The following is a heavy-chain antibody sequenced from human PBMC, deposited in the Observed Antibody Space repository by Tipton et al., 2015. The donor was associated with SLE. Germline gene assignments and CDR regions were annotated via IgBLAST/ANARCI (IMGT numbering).Heavy chain of an antibody. D-gene: IGHD3-22*01. CDR3: AREGYYYDSSGSYNWFDP. CDR1: GGSISSHY. V-gene: IGHV4-59*11. Sequence: PGLVKPSETLSLTCTVSGGSISSHYWSWIRQPPGKGLEWIGYIYYSGSTNYNPSLKSRVTISVDTSKNQFSLKLSSVTAADTAVYYCAREGYYYDSSGSYNWFDPWGQGTLVTVSS. CDR2: IYYSGST. J-gene: IGHJ5*02.